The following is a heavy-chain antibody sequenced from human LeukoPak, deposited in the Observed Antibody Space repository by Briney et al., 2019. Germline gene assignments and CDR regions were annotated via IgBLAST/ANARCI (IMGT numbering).Heavy chain of an antibody. J-gene: IGHJ4*02. CDR2: IKPDGSEK. D-gene: IGHD4-17*01. CDR3: ARQPTTATFDY. Sequence: PGGSLRLSCAASGFTFNSYWMGWVRQAPGSGLEWVANIKPDGSEKYYVHSVKGRFTISRDNVKNSLYLHMNSLRAEGTAIYFCARQPTTATFDYWGQGTQATVSS. CDR1: GFTFNSYW. V-gene: IGHV3-7*01.